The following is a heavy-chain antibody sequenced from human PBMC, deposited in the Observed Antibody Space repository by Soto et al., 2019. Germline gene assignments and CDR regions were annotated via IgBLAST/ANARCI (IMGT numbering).Heavy chain of an antibody. CDR2: ISGSSGNST. CDR1: GVPFNDYA. V-gene: IGHV3-23*01. J-gene: IGHJ4*02. CDR3: AKDSPRWLQSDY. D-gene: IGHD5-12*01. Sequence: GGSMRLSCAASGVPFNDYAMNWVRQAPGKGLEWVSFISGSSGNSTYYADSVKGRFTVSRDNSKNTLYLQMNSLRAEDTAVYYCAKDSPRWLQSDYWGQGTLVTVFS.